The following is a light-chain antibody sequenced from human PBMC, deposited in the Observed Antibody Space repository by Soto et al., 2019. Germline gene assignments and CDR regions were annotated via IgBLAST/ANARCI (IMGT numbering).Light chain of an antibody. Sequence: EIVLTQSPGTLALSPGEGATDSCRASQSVSKYLAWYQQKPGQAPRLLIYGASSRATGIPDSFSGSGSGTDFTLTISRLEPEDFAVYYCQQYGGSPQSFGQGTKVEIK. J-gene: IGKJ1*01. CDR2: GAS. CDR3: QQYGGSPQS. V-gene: IGKV3-20*01. CDR1: QSVSKY.